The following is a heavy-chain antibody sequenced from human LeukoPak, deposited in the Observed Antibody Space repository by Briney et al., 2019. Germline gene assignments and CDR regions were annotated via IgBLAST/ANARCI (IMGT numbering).Heavy chain of an antibody. CDR2: IYTSGST. CDR3: AREGDLVEFDY. D-gene: IGHD5-12*01. J-gene: IGHJ4*02. Sequence: SETLSLTCTVSGGSISSGSYFWSWIRQPAGKGLEWIGRIYTSGSTNYNPSLKSRATISVDSSKNQFSLKLSSVTAADTAVYYCAREGDLVEFDYWGQGTLVTVSS. CDR1: GGSISSGSYF. V-gene: IGHV4-61*02.